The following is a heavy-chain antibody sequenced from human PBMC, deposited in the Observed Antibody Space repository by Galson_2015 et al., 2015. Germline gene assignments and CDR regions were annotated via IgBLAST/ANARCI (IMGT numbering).Heavy chain of an antibody. Sequence: SLRLSCAASGFTFSNYGLHWVRQVPGKGLEWAAVISPDGSDKFYTDSVKGRFTISRDNSKNTLYLQMTSLRPDDTAVYYCARERGTTITLGGDHTFDHWGQGTLVTDSS. CDR1: GFTFSNYG. V-gene: IGHV3-30*03. D-gene: IGHD3-16*01. CDR2: ISPDGSDK. J-gene: IGHJ4*02. CDR3: ARERGTTITLGGDHTFDH.